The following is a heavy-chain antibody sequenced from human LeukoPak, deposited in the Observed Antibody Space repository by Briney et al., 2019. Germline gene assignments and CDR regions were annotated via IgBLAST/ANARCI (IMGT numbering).Heavy chain of an antibody. Sequence: PSETLSLTCSVSDDSISSQYWSWIRQPPGKGLEWIGYIYHSGSTKYNPSLKSRVTMSLDTSKNQFSLDLSSVTAADTAVYYCARVGGTIFGVVNRGAFDCWGQGTLVTVSS. V-gene: IGHV4-59*11. CDR1: DDSISSQY. CDR3: ARVGGTIFGVVNRGAFDC. J-gene: IGHJ4*02. D-gene: IGHD3-3*01. CDR2: IYHSGST.